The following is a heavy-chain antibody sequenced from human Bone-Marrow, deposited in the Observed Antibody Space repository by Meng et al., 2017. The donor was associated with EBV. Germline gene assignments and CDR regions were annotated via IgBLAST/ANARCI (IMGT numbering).Heavy chain of an antibody. CDR3: ATQRRDTDWFDP. CDR2: INHSGST. Sequence: QVQLPQWGAGLLKPSETLSLPCAVDGGSFSGYYWTWIRQPPGKGLEWIGEINHSGSTNYNPSLKSRVTISVDTSKNQFSLKLSSVTAADTAVYYCATQRRDTDWFDPWGQGTLVTVSS. CDR1: GGSFSGYY. D-gene: IGHD6-25*01. V-gene: IGHV4-34*01. J-gene: IGHJ5*02.